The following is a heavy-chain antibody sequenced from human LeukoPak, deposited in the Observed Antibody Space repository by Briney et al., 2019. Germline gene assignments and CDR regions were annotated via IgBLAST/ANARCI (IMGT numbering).Heavy chain of an antibody. CDR3: ARETTLMGYSSGLGFNY. J-gene: IGHJ4*02. Sequence: SEALSLTCTVSGSSISSYYWSWIRQPPGRGPEWIGHIYSSGTTNYNPSLNSRVTISVDTSKNHFSLKLSSVTAADTAVYYCARETTLMGYSSGLGFNYWGQGALVTVSS. D-gene: IGHD6-19*01. CDR1: GSSISSYY. V-gene: IGHV4-59*01. CDR2: IYSSGTT.